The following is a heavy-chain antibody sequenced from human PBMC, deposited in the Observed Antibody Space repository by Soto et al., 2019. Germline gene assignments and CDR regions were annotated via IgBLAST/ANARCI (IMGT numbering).Heavy chain of an antibody. V-gene: IGHV3-33*01. D-gene: IGHD3-9*01. J-gene: IGHJ4*02. Sequence: QVQLVESGGGVVQPGRSLRLSCAASGFTFSSYGMHWVRQAPGKGLEWVAVIWYDGSNKYYADSVKGRVTISRDNSKNTLYLQMNSLRAEDTAVYYCAAGRYFDWLPLDYWGQGTLVTVSS. CDR2: IWYDGSNK. CDR3: AAGRYFDWLPLDY. CDR1: GFTFSSYG.